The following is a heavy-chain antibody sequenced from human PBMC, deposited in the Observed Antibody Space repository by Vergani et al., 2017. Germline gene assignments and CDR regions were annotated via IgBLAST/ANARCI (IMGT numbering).Heavy chain of an antibody. J-gene: IGHJ4*02. CDR2: IYHSGST. CDR1: GYSISSGYY. D-gene: IGHD3-10*01. V-gene: IGHV4-38-2*01. CDR3: AGHEYGSGSYYSLFDY. Sequence: QVQLQESGPGLVKPSETLSLTCAVSGYSISSGYYWGWIRQPPGKGLEWIGSIYHSGSTYYNPSLKSRVTISVDTSKNQSSLKLSSVTAADTAVYYCAGHEYGSGSYYSLFDYWGQGTLVTVSS.